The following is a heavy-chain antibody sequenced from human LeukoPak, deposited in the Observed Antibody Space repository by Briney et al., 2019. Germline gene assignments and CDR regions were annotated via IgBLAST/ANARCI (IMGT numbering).Heavy chain of an antibody. V-gene: IGHV3-23*01. CDR1: GFTFSSYA. CDR3: AKDPIIVGATKADY. CDR2: ISGSGGST. Sequence: GGSLRLSCAASGFTFSSYAMSWVRQAPGKGLEWVSAISGSGGSTYYADSVKGRFTISRDNSKNTLYLQMNSLRAEDTAVYYCAKDPIIVGATKADYWGQGTLVTVSS. D-gene: IGHD1-26*01. J-gene: IGHJ4*02.